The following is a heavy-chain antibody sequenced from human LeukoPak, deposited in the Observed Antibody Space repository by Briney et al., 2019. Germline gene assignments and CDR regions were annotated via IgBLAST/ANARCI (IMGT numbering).Heavy chain of an antibody. CDR2: ISAYNGNT. CDR1: GYTFTSYG. CDR3: AIELLEWSDLAF. J-gene: IGHJ4*02. Sequence: ASVKVSCKASGYTFTSYGISWVRQGPGQGLEWMGWISAYNGNTNFAQKLQGRVTMTTDTSASTAYMELSSLSSDDTAVYYCAIELLEWSDLAFWGEGTLVPVPS. D-gene: IGHD3-3*01. V-gene: IGHV1-18*01.